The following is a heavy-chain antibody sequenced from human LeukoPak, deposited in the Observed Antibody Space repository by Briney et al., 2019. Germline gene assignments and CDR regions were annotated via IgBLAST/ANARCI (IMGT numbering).Heavy chain of an antibody. CDR3: ARHTRASANYYYYYGMDV. Sequence: PSETLSLTCTVSGGSISSYYWSWIRQPPGKGLEWIGYIYYSGSTYYNPSLKSRVTISVDTSKNQFSLKLSSVTAADTAVYYCARHTRASANYYYYYGMDVWGQGTTVTVSS. V-gene: IGHV4-59*08. J-gene: IGHJ6*02. CDR2: IYYSGST. CDR1: GGSISSYY.